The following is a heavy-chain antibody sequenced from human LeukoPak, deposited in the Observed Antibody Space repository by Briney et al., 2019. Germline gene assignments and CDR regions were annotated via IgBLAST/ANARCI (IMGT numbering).Heavy chain of an antibody. CDR3: ARSIRTGTTSFSTFDY. CDR1: GGSFSGYY. D-gene: IGHD1-1*01. J-gene: IGHJ4*02. CDR2: INHSGST. Sequence: SETLSLTCAVYGGSFSGYYWSWIRQPPGKGLEWIGEINHSGSTNYNPSLKSRVTISVDTSKNQFSLKLSSVTAADTAVYYCARSIRTGTTSFSTFDYWGQGTLVTVSS. V-gene: IGHV4-34*01.